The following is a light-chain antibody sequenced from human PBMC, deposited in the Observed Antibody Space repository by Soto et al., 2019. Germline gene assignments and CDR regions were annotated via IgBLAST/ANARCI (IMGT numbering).Light chain of an antibody. CDR2: EVT. J-gene: IGLJ2*01. CDR1: SSDVGGNNY. Sequence: QSVLTQPPSASGSPGQSVAISCTGTSSDVGGNNYVSWYQQHPGKAPKLMVYEVTKRPSGVSDRFSGSKSGNTASLTVSGLQAEDEADYYCSSYAGSNNVIFGGGTQLT. CDR3: SSYAGSNNVI. V-gene: IGLV2-8*01.